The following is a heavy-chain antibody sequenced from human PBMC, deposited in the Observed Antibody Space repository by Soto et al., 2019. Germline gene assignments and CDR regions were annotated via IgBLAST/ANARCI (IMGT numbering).Heavy chain of an antibody. J-gene: IGHJ3*02. Sequence: QVQLVQSGAEVKKPGASVKVSCKASGYTFTSYGISWVRQAPGQGLEWMGWISAYNGNTNYAQKLQGRVTMTTDTSTSTAYMELWSLRSGDTAVYYCARDPYYYDSRGYHANAFDIWGQGTMVTVSS. D-gene: IGHD3-22*01. CDR1: GYTFTSYG. V-gene: IGHV1-18*01. CDR3: ARDPYYYDSRGYHANAFDI. CDR2: ISAYNGNT.